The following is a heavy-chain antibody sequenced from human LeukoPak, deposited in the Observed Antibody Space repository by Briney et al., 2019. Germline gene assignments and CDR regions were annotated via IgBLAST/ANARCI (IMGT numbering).Heavy chain of an antibody. CDR3: ARGRGGSHRYFDY. D-gene: IGHD2-15*01. CDR1: GVSFSGYY. J-gene: IGHJ4*02. CDR2: INHSGST. Sequence: SETLSLTCAVYGVSFSGYYWSWIRQPPGKGLEWIGEINHSGSTNYNPSLKSRVTISVDTSKNQFSLKLSSVTAADTAVYYCARGRGGSHRYFDYWGQGTLVTVSS. V-gene: IGHV4-34*01.